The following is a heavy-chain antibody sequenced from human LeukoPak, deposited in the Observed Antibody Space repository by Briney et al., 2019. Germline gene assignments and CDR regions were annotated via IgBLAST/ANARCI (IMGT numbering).Heavy chain of an antibody. CDR3: AKIKSGYCSSTSCHGFDY. D-gene: IGHD2-2*01. CDR1: GFTFSSYA. J-gene: IGHJ4*02. V-gene: IGHV3-23*01. Sequence: GGSLRLSCAASGFTFSSYAMSWVRQAPGKGLEWVSAISGSGGSTYYADSVKGRFTTSRDNSKNTLYLRMNSLRAEDTAVYYCAKIKSGYCSSTSCHGFDYWGQGTLVTVSS. CDR2: ISGSGGST.